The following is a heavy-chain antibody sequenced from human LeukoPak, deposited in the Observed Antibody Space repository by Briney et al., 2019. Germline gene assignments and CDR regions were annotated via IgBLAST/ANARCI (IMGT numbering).Heavy chain of an antibody. J-gene: IGHJ4*02. CDR3: ASLTWGSSPHYYFDY. V-gene: IGHV3-30*03. CDR2: ISYDGSNK. Sequence: GGSLRLSCAASGFTFSSYGMHWVRQAPGKGLEWVAVISYDGSNKYYADSVKGRFTISRDNSKNTLYLQMNSLRAEDTAVYYCASLTWGSSPHYYFDYWGQGTLVTVSS. CDR1: GFTFSSYG. D-gene: IGHD3-16*01.